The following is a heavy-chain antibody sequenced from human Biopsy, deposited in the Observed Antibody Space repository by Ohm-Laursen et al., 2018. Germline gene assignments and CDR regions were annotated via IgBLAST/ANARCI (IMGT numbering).Heavy chain of an antibody. J-gene: IGHJ6*02. D-gene: IGHD4-17*01. CDR3: TKDLTPGGADV. CDR1: GFTFRDYY. V-gene: IGHV3-11*01. CDR2: ITNSGGTV. Sequence: SLRLSCTASGFTFRDYYMIWIRQPPGKGLEWVSYITNSGGTVYYEDSVKGRFTVSRDNAKNSLYLQMNSLREEDTALYYCTKDLTPGGADVWGQGTTVTVS.